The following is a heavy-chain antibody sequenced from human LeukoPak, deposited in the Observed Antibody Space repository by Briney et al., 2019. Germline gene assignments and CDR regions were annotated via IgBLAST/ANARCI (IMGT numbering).Heavy chain of an antibody. Sequence: GGSLRLSCAASGFTFSSYAMHWVRQAPGKGLEWVAVISYDGSNKYYADSVKGRFTISRDNSKNTLYLQINSLRAEDTAVYYCARVPPYSSGFLNGMDVWGKGTTVTVSS. D-gene: IGHD6-19*01. CDR2: ISYDGSNK. J-gene: IGHJ6*04. CDR1: GFTFSSYA. CDR3: ARVPPYSSGFLNGMDV. V-gene: IGHV3-30*04.